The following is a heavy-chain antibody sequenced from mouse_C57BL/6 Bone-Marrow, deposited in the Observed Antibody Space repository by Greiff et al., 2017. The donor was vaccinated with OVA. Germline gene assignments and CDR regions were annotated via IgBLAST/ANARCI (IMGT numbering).Heavy chain of an antibody. CDR2: ISNGGGST. CDR1: GFTFSDYY. Sequence: EVKLVESGGGLVQPGGSLKLSCAASGFTFSDYYMYWVRQTPEKRLEWVAYISNGGGSTYYPDTVKGRFTISRDNAKNTLYLQMSRLKSEDTAMYYCARLRHSQEYYFDYWGQGTTLTVSS. D-gene: IGHD2-12*01. V-gene: IGHV5-12*01. CDR3: ARLRHSQEYYFDY. J-gene: IGHJ2*01.